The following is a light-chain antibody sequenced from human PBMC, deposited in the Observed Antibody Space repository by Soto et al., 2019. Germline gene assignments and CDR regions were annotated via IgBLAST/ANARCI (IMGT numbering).Light chain of an antibody. CDR2: DVS. CDR3: SSYINTSTS. CDR1: SSDIGIFNY. V-gene: IGLV2-14*03. Sequence: QSVLTQPAPVSGSPGQSFTISFTGTSSDIGIFNYVSWYQQHPGKPPKLIIYDVSNRPTGVTDRFSDSTSGSTAYLTISGLQTEDEADYYCSSYINTSTSFATRTKVTVL. J-gene: IGLJ1*01.